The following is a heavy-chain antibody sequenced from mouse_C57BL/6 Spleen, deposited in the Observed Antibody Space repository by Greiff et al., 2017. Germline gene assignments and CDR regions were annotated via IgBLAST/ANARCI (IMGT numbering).Heavy chain of an antibody. J-gene: IGHJ3*01. CDR2: IYPSDSET. D-gene: IGHD4-1*01. CDR3: AREGTGTGFAY. CDR1: GYTFTSYW. Sequence: QVQLQQPGAELVRPGSSVKLSCKASGYTFTSYWMDWVKQRPGQGLEWIGNIYPSDSETHYNQKFKDKATLTVDKSSSTAYMQLSSLTSEDSAVXYCAREGTGTGFAYWGQGTLVTVSA. V-gene: IGHV1-61*01.